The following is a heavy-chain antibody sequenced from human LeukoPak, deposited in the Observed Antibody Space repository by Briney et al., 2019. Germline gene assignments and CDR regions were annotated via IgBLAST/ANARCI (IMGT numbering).Heavy chain of an antibody. J-gene: IGHJ4*02. Sequence: AGGSLRLSCAASGFTFSSYAMSWVRQAPGKGLEWVSTVSGNGGITYYADSMKGRFTISRDNSKNTLFLQMNSLRGEYTAVYYCAKDPVYGSGQSHPSDYWGQGTLVTVSS. V-gene: IGHV3-23*01. D-gene: IGHD3-3*01. CDR3: AKDPVYGSGQSHPSDY. CDR2: VSGNGGIT. CDR1: GFTFSSYA.